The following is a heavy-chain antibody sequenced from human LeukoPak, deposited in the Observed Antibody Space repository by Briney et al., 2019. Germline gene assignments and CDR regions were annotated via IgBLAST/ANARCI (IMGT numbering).Heavy chain of an antibody. D-gene: IGHD3-16*01. CDR2: IHYSGST. Sequence: SETLSLTCTVSGGSISSYYWSWIRQPPGKGLEWIGYIHYSGSTNYNPSLKSRVTISVDTSKNQFSLKLSSVTAADTAVYYCARGGARSLYYYYYYMDVWGKGTTVTVSS. V-gene: IGHV4-59*08. CDR1: GGSISSYY. CDR3: ARGGARSLYYYYYYMDV. J-gene: IGHJ6*03.